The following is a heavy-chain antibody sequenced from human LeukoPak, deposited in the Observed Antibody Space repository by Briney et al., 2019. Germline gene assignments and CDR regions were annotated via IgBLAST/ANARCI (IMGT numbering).Heavy chain of an antibody. J-gene: IGHJ4*02. Sequence: SVKVSCKASGGTFSSYAISWVRQAPGQGLEWMGRIIPILGIANHAQKFQGRVTITADKSTSTAYMELSSLRSEDTAVYYCARNVPTIVGATTGDYWGQGTLVTVSS. CDR3: ARNVPTIVGATTGDY. CDR2: IIPILGIA. CDR1: GGTFSSYA. D-gene: IGHD1-26*01. V-gene: IGHV1-69*04.